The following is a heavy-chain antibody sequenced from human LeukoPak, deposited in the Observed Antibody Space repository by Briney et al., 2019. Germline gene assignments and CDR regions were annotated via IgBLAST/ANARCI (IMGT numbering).Heavy chain of an antibody. CDR2: IIPIFGTA. CDR1: GGTFSSYA. Sequence: GASVKVSCKASGGTFSSYAISWVRQAPGQGLEWMGRIIPIFGTANYAQKFQGRVTITTDESTSTAYMELSSLRSKDTAVYYCARVVITARRNHYYYYMDVWGKGTTVTVSS. D-gene: IGHD1-14*01. J-gene: IGHJ6*03. V-gene: IGHV1-69*05. CDR3: ARVVITARRNHYYYYMDV.